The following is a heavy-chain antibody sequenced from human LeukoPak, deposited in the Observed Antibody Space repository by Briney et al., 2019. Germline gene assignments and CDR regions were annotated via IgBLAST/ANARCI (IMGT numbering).Heavy chain of an antibody. CDR2: IWYDGSNK. CDR1: GFTFSSYG. D-gene: IGHD6-19*01. J-gene: IGHJ4*02. V-gene: IGHV3-33*01. Sequence: GRSLRLSCAASGFTFSSYGMHWVRQAPGKGLEWVAVIWYDGSNKYYADSVKGRFTISRDNSKNTLYLQMNSLRAEDTAVYYCARGHFGSGWYYFDYWGQGTLVTVPS. CDR3: ARGHFGSGWYYFDY.